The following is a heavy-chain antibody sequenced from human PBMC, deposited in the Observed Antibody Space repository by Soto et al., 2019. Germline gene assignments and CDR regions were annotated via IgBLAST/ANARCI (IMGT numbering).Heavy chain of an antibody. D-gene: IGHD3-10*01. J-gene: IGHJ6*02. Sequence: ASVKVSCKASGGTFSSYAISWVRQAPGQGLEWMGGIIPIFGTANYAQKFQGRVTITADESTSTAYMELSSLRSEDTAVYYCATHSWEGSGSYYNKYYYYGMDVWGQGTTVTVSS. V-gene: IGHV1-69*13. CDR3: ATHSWEGSGSYYNKYYYYGMDV. CDR1: GGTFSSYA. CDR2: IIPIFGTA.